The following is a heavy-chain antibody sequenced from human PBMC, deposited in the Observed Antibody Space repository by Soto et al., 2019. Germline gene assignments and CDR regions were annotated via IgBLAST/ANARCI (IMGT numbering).Heavy chain of an antibody. CDR3: ARVPRVGRTPDY. D-gene: IGHD1-26*01. Sequence: EVQLVESGGGLVKPGGSLGLPCAASGFTFVYYSMTWVRQAPGKGLEWVSSIGTSGSYIYYTDSVKGRFTISRDNAKNSLYLQMNSLRAADTAVYYCARVPRVGRTPDYCGQGTLVTVSS. CDR1: GFTFVYYS. J-gene: IGHJ4*02. CDR2: IGTSGSYI. V-gene: IGHV3-21*01.